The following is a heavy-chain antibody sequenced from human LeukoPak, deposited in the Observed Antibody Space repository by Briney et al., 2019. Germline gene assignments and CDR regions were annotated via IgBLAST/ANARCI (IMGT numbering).Heavy chain of an antibody. CDR1: GFTFSSYA. D-gene: IGHD3-16*02. Sequence: GRSLRLSCAASGFTFSSYAMHWVRQAPGKGLGWVAVISYDGSNKYYADSVKGRFTISRDNSKNTLYLQMNSLRAEDTAVYYCARTDLGELSLRFDYWGQGTL. CDR2: ISYDGSNK. V-gene: IGHV3-30-3*01. J-gene: IGHJ4*02. CDR3: ARTDLGELSLRFDY.